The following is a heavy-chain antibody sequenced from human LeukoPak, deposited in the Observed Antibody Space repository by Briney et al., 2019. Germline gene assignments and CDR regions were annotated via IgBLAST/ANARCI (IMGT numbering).Heavy chain of an antibody. CDR2: ISASASGT. Sequence: GGSLRLSCAASGFTFSSSAMSWVRQAPGKGLEWVSGISASASGTYYADSVKGRFTISRDNSKNTLYLQLNSLRAEDTAVYYCAKAPTVTTWAFDIWGQGTMVTVSS. V-gene: IGHV3-23*01. CDR3: AKAPTVTTWAFDI. J-gene: IGHJ3*02. CDR1: GFTFSSSA. D-gene: IGHD4-17*01.